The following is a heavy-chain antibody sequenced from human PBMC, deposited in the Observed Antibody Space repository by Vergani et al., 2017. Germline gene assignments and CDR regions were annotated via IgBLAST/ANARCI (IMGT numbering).Heavy chain of an antibody. V-gene: IGHV4-39*07. J-gene: IGHJ4*02. CDR2: IYYSGST. D-gene: IGHD1-1*01. CDR1: GGSISSSSYY. Sequence: QLQLQESGPGLVKPSETLSLTCTVSGGSISSSSYYWGWIRQPPGKGLEWIGSIYYSGSTYYNPSLKSRVTISVDTSKNQFSLKLSSVTAADTAVYYCARETRNEYYFDYWGQGTLVTVSS. CDR3: ARETRNEYYFDY.